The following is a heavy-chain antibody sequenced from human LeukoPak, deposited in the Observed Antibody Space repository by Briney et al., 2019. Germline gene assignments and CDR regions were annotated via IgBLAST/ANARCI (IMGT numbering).Heavy chain of an antibody. CDR3: ATLTGGDDAFDI. V-gene: IGHV4-38-2*01. CDR2: IYHSGST. Sequence: GSLRLSCAASGFTFSGYSMNWVRQAPGKGLEWIGSIYHSGSTYYNPSLKSRVTISVDTSKNQFSLKLNSVTPADTAVYYCATLTGGDDAFDIWGQGTMVTVSS. J-gene: IGHJ3*02. D-gene: IGHD4-23*01. CDR1: GFTFSGYS.